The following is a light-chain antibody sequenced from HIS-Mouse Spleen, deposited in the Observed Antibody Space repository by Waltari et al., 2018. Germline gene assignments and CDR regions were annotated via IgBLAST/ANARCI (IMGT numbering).Light chain of an antibody. Sequence: SYELTQPPSVSVSPGQTASITRSGAKSGVKYACWYQQKPGQSPVLVIYQDSKRPSGIPERFSGSNSGNTATLTISGTQAMDEADYYCQAWDSSTDVVFGGGTKLTVL. J-gene: IGLJ2*01. CDR2: QDS. CDR1: KSGVKY. CDR3: QAWDSSTDVV. V-gene: IGLV3-1*01.